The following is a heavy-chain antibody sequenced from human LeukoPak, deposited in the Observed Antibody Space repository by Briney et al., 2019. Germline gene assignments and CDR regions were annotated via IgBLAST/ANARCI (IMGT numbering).Heavy chain of an antibody. CDR1: GLPVKSHH. CDR2: IYSGENK. Sequence: GGPLSLPCGASGLPVKSHHMNCEPDARGKGVECVTDIYSGENKDYADSVRGRFTISTRNSENTLYLHMNSLTPEDTAVYYCARSHPPENCGGVTCQLWGGFDYWGQGSPVTVSS. D-gene: IGHD2-21*01. CDR3: ARSHPPENCGGVTCQLWGGFDY. J-gene: IGHJ4*02. V-gene: IGHV3-53*04.